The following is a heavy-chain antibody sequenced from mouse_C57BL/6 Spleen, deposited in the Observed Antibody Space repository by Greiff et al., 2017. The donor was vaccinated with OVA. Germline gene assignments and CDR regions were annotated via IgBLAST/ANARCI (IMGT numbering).Heavy chain of an antibody. CDR3: GTGTFAMDY. CDR2: INPNNGGT. CDR1: GYTFTDYY. J-gene: IGHJ4*01. V-gene: IGHV1-26*01. Sequence: VQLQQSGPELVKPGASVKISCKASGYTFTDYYMNRVKQSHGKSLEWIGDINPNNGGTSYNQKFKGKATLTVDKSSSTAYMELRSLTSEDSAVYYCGTGTFAMDYWGQGTSVTVSS. D-gene: IGHD4-1*01.